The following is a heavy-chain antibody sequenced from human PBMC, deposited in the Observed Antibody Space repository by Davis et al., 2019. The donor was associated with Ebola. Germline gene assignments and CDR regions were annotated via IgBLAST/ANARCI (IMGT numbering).Heavy chain of an antibody. CDR1: GYTFTSYG. V-gene: IGHV1-46*01. D-gene: IGHD3-22*01. CDR2: INPSGGST. J-gene: IGHJ5*02. CDR3: ARLTPSITTSRFDP. Sequence: AASVKVSCKASGYTFTSYGISWVRQAPGQGLEWMGIINPSGGSTSYAQKFQGRVTMTRDTSTSTVYMELSSLRSEDTAVYYCARLTPSITTSRFDPWGQGTLVTVSS.